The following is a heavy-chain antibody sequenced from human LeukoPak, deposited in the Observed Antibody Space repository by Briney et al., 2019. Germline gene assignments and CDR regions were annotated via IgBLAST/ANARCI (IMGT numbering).Heavy chain of an antibody. D-gene: IGHD2-2*01. V-gene: IGHV3-7*01. CDR3: ARVEQLHYYYYYGMDV. CDR1: GFTFGHHF. Sequence: GGSLRLSCVASGFTFGHHFMSWVRQAPGGGLEWVANIKQDGSEKYYVDSVKGRFTISRDNAKNSLYLQMNSLRAEDAAVYYCARVEQLHYYYYYGMDVWGQETTVTVSS. J-gene: IGHJ6*02. CDR2: IKQDGSEK.